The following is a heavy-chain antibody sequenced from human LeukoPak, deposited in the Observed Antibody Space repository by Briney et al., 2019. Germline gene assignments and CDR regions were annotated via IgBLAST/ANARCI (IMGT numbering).Heavy chain of an antibody. CDR3: AKDGVVGWAYMDV. CDR2: ISGIGDNT. Sequence: PGGSLRLSRPGSGFTFINYAMSWVRQPPGRGLAWVSAISGIGDNTYYVDSVKGRFTISKENSKKTLYLQVNGLRSEDTAVYYCAKDGVVGWAYMDVWGKGATVTVSS. CDR1: GFTFINYA. V-gene: IGHV3-23*01. D-gene: IGHD6-19*01. J-gene: IGHJ6*03.